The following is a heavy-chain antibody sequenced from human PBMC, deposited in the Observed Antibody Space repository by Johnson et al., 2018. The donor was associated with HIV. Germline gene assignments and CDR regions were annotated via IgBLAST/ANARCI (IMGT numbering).Heavy chain of an antibody. CDR1: GFIVSSNY. CDR3: ARDAHRTDDAVDI. CDR2: IYSGGST. D-gene: IGHD1-14*01. Sequence: VQLVESGGGLVQPGGSLRLSCAASGFIVSSNYMNWVRQAPGKGLEWVSVIYSGGSTYHADSVKGRFIISRDNSKSTLYLQMNSLRAEDTAGYYCARDAHRTDDAVDIWGQGTMVTVSS. V-gene: IGHV3-66*01. J-gene: IGHJ3*02.